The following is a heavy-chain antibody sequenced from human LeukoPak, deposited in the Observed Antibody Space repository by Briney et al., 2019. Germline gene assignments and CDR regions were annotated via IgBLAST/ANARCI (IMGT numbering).Heavy chain of an antibody. V-gene: IGHV4-39*01. J-gene: IGHJ5*02. CDR2: IYYSGST. Sequence: SETLSLTCTVSGGSISSSSYYWGWIRQPPGKGLEWIGSIYYSGSTYYNPSLKSRVTISVDTSKNKFSLKLSSVTAADTAVYYCARHLTPPPGDSYGYLVGSFDPWGQGTLVTVSS. CDR1: GGSISSSSYY. D-gene: IGHD5-18*01. CDR3: ARHLTPPPGDSYGYLVGSFDP.